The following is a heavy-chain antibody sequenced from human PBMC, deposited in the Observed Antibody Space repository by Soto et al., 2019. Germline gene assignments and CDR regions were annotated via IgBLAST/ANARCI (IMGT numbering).Heavy chain of an antibody. J-gene: IGHJ4*02. CDR3: AVNDYLDY. Sequence: GGSLRLSCSASGFTFSNAWMIWVRQAPGKGLEWVGRIKRISDGGTTDYAAPVKGRFTISRDDSANTLYLQMNSLKTEDTAVYFCAVNDYLDYWGQGARVTVSS. V-gene: IGHV3-15*01. CDR1: GFTFSNAW. CDR2: IKRISDGGTT.